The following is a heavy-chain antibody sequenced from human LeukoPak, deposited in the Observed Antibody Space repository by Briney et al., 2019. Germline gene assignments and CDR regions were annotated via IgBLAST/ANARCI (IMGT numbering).Heavy chain of an antibody. V-gene: IGHV4-34*01. CDR1: GGSFSAYY. CDR3: ARHFYGDSTFDY. J-gene: IGHJ4*02. Sequence: SETLSLTCAVYGGSFSAYYWSWIRQPPGKGLEWIGEINHSGSTNYNPSLKSRVTISVDTSKNQFSLKLSSVTAADTAVYYCARHFYGDSTFDYWGQGTLVTVSS. D-gene: IGHD4-17*01. CDR2: INHSGST.